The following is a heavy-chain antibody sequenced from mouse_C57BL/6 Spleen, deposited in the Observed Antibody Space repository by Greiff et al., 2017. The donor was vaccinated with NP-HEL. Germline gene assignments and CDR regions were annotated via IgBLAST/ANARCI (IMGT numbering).Heavy chain of an antibody. CDR1: GYTFTSYW. V-gene: IGHV1-50*01. Sequence: QVQLQQPGAELVRPGASVKLSCKASGYTFTSYWMQWVKQRPGQGLEWIGEIDPSDSYTNYNQSFKGKATLTVDTSSSTAYMQLSSLTSEDSAVYYCARKGLITTVVGAMDYWGQGTSVTVSS. CDR2: IDPSDSYT. CDR3: ARKGLITTVVGAMDY. J-gene: IGHJ4*01. D-gene: IGHD1-1*01.